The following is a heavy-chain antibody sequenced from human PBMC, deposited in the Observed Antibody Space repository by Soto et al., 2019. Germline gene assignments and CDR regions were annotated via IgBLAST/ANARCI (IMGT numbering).Heavy chain of an antibody. D-gene: IGHD2-21*02. CDR1: GFTFSSYG. Sequence: QVQLVESGGGVVQPGRSLRLSCAAPGFTFSSYGMHWVRQAPGKGLEWVAVISYDESNKYYVDSVKGRFTISRDNSKNTLYLQMNSLRAEDTAVYYCAKQEGDTYYFDYWGQGTLVTVSS. CDR2: ISYDESNK. CDR3: AKQEGDTYYFDY. V-gene: IGHV3-30*18. J-gene: IGHJ4*02.